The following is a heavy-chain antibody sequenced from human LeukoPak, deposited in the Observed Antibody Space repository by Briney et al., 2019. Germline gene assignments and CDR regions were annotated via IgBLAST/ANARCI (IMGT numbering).Heavy chain of an antibody. CDR3: ARAGYYDSSGYRWFDP. V-gene: IGHV3-7*01. CDR1: GFTFSSYW. CDR2: IKQDGSEK. D-gene: IGHD3-22*01. J-gene: IGHJ5*02. Sequence: PGGSLRLSCAASGFTFSSYWMSWVRQAPGKGLEWVANIKQDGSEKYYVDSVKGRFTISRDNAKSSLYLQMNSLRAEDTAVYYCARAGYYDSSGYRWFDPWGQGTPVTVSS.